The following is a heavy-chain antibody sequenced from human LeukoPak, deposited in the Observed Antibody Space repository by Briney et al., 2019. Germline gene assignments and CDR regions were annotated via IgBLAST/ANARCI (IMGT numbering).Heavy chain of an antibody. J-gene: IGHJ5*02. V-gene: IGHV3-48*04. D-gene: IGHD3-10*01. Sequence: PGGSLRLSCAASGFTFSSYSMNWVRQAPGKGLEWVSYISSSSSTIYYADSVKGRFTISRDNAKNSLYLQMNSLRAEDTALYYCAKSGLRFGELISNWFDPWGQGTLVTVSS. CDR1: GFTFSSYS. CDR2: ISSSSSTI. CDR3: AKSGLRFGELISNWFDP.